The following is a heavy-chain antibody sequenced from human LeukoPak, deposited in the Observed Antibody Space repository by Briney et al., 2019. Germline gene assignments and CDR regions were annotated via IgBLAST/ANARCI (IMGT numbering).Heavy chain of an antibody. CDR3: ATYRQVLLPFES. V-gene: IGHV3-7*03. CDR1: GFTFSSYW. J-gene: IGHJ4*02. Sequence: RGSLRLSCAASGFTFSSYWMSWVRQAPGKGLEWVANIKKDGSEKYYVDSVKGRFTISRDNAKTSLYLQMNSLRAEDTAISYCATYRQVLLPFESWGQGTLVTVCS. D-gene: IGHD2-8*02. CDR2: IKKDGSEK.